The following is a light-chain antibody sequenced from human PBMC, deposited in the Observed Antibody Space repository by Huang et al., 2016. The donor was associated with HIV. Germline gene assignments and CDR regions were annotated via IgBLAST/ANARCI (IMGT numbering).Light chain of an antibody. J-gene: IGKJ2*01. CDR2: LGS. CDR1: QSLLHTNAYNY. Sequence: DIVMIQSPLSLPVAPGEPASISCRSSQSLLHTNAYNYLDWYLQKPGQSPQLLIYLGSSRASGVPDRVSGGGSGTRFSLNISTVEAEDAGIYYCMEALKTPYTFGQGTKLEIK. V-gene: IGKV2-28*01. CDR3: MEALKTPYT.